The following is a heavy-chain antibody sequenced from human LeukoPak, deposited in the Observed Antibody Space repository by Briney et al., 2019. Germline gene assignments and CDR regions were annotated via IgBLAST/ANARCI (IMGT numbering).Heavy chain of an antibody. J-gene: IGHJ3*02. Sequence: GGSLRLSCAASGFTFSSYEMNWVRQAPGKGLEWVSYISSSGSTIYYADSVKGRFTISRDNAKNSLYLQMNSLRAEDTAVYYCARATYGARDAFDIWGQGTMVTVSS. CDR1: GFTFSSYE. D-gene: IGHD3-10*01. CDR2: ISSSGSTI. CDR3: ARATYGARDAFDI. V-gene: IGHV3-48*03.